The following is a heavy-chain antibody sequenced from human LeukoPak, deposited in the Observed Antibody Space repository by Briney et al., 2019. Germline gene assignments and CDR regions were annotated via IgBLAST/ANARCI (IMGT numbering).Heavy chain of an antibody. CDR1: GYSFTSYW. D-gene: IGHD3-16*01. CDR3: ARHFGAPLAEISANWFDP. V-gene: IGHV5-51*01. Sequence: GESLKISCKGSGYSFTSYWSGWLRQMPGKGLEWMGIIYPGDSDTRNSPSFQGQVTISADKSISTPYLQWSSLQASHPAMYYCARHFGAPLAEISANWFDPWGQGPLVTVYS. CDR2: IYPGDSDT. J-gene: IGHJ5*02.